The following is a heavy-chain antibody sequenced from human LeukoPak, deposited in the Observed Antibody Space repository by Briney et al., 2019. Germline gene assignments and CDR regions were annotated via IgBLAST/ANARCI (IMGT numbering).Heavy chain of an antibody. J-gene: IGHJ4*02. CDR3: ACRVHSSGYYTLDY. D-gene: IGHD3-22*01. CDR2: IYHSGST. V-gene: IGHV4-34*01. CDR1: GGSFSGYY. Sequence: TSETLSLTCVVYGGSFSGYYWTWIRQPPGKGLEWIGYIYHSGSTYYNPSLKSRVTISVDRSKNQFSLKLSSVTAADTAAYYCACRVHSSGYYTLDYWGQGTLVTVSS.